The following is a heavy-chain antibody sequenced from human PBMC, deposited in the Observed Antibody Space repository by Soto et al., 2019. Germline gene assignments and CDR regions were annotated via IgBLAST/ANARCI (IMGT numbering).Heavy chain of an antibody. J-gene: IGHJ2*01. V-gene: IGHV3-23*01. CDR1: GFTFSSYA. D-gene: IGHD4-17*01. Sequence: EVQLLESGGGLVQPGGSLRLSCAASGFTFSSYAMSWVRQAPGKGLEWVSAISGSGGSTYYADSVKGRFTISRDNSKNTRYLQMNSLRAEDTAVYYCAKGLYGDYFLGWYFDLWGRGTLVTVSS. CDR3: AKGLYGDYFLGWYFDL. CDR2: ISGSGGST.